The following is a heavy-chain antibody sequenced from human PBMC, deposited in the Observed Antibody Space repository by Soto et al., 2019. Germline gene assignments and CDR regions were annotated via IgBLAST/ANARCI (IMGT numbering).Heavy chain of an antibody. CDR3: AKGGRQWLVTSDFNY. D-gene: IGHD6-19*01. V-gene: IGHV3-30*18. CDR1: WLSVRNFA. Sequence: CAAAWLSVRNFAVAWTRQETGKGLEWVAVVSRDGRNTHYADSVKGRFTISRDSSKNTVSLEMTSLRAEDTAVYYCAKGGRQWLVTSDFNYWGQGALVTVSS. J-gene: IGHJ4*02. CDR2: VSRDGRNT.